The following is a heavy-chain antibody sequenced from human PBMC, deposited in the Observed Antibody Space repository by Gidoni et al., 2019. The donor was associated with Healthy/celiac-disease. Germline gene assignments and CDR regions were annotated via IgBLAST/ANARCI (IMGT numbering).Heavy chain of an antibody. V-gene: IGHV1-69*02. Sequence: QVQLVQSGAEVKKPGSSVKLSCKDSGGTFSSYTISWVRQAPGQGLEWMGRIIPILGIAHYAQKCQGRGTITADKSTSTAYMELSSLRSEDTAVYYCAHPIAAADLGALDDWGQGTLVTVSS. D-gene: IGHD6-13*01. CDR3: AHPIAAADLGALDD. J-gene: IGHJ4*02. CDR1: GGTFSSYT. CDR2: IIPILGIA.